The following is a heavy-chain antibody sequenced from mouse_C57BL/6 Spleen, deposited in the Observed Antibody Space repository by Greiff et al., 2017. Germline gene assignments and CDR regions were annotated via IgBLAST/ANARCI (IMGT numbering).Heavy chain of an antibody. V-gene: IGHV3-6*01. J-gene: IGHJ3*01. CDR2: ISYDGSN. D-gene: IGHD1-1*01. CDR3: ARPYYYGSSYEFAY. Sequence: EVKLMESGPGLVKPSQSLSLTCSVTGYSITSGYYWNWIRQFPGNKLEWMGYISYDGSNNYNPSLKNRISITRDTSKNQFFLKLNSVTTEDTATXYCARPYYYGSSYEFAYWGQGTLVTVSA. CDR1: GYSITSGYY.